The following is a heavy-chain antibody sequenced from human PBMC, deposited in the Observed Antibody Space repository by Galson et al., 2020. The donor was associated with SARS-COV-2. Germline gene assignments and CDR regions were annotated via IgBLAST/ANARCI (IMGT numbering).Heavy chain of an antibody. Sequence: SETLSLTCTVSGGSISSGGYYWSWIRQHPGKGLEWIGYIYYSGSTYYHPSLQSRVTISVDTSKNQFSLKLSSVTAADTAVYYCARVCGPRITIFGVVDYYYYMDVWGKGTTVTVSS. J-gene: IGHJ6*03. CDR1: GGSISSGGYY. CDR3: ARVCGPRITIFGVVDYYYYMDV. D-gene: IGHD3-3*01. CDR2: IYYSGST. V-gene: IGHV4-31*03.